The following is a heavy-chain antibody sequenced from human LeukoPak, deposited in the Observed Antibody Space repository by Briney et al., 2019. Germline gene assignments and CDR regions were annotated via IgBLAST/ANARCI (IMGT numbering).Heavy chain of an antibody. J-gene: IGHJ5*02. CDR3: ARAYGHNWFDP. CDR2: IYYSGST. V-gene: IGHV4-39*07. CDR1: GGSISSSSYY. D-gene: IGHD2-8*01. Sequence: SETLSLTCTVSGGSISSSSYYWGWIRQPPGKGLEWIGSIYYSGSTYYNPSLKSRVTISVDTSKNQFSLKLSSVTAADTAVYYCARAYGHNWFDPWGQGTLVTVSS.